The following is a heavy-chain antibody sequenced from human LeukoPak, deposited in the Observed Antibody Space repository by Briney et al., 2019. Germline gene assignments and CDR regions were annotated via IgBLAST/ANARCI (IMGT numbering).Heavy chain of an antibody. Sequence: SETLSLTCIVSGATISSSSYYWGWIRQPPGKGLEWIGNIYYSGSTYNNPSLKSRVTISVDTSKNQFSLKLSSVTAADTAVYYCARDRGVDYYGSGSYYDNNWFDPWGQGTLVTVSS. J-gene: IGHJ5*02. D-gene: IGHD3-10*01. CDR3: ARDRGVDYYGSGSYYDNNWFDP. V-gene: IGHV4-39*07. CDR1: GATISSSSYY. CDR2: IYYSGST.